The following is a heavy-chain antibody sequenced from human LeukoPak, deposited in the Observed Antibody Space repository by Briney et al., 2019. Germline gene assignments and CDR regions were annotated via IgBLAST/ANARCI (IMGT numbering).Heavy chain of an antibody. CDR2: VYPGYSDI. CDR1: GYSFGSYW. Sequence: GESLKISCKASGYSFGSYWLGWVRQVPGKGLEWISIVYPGYSDITYSPSFQGQVTISADKSISTAYLQWRSLKASDTAMYFCARPSGYYHDSSGYHHDALDIWGQGTMVTVSP. D-gene: IGHD3-22*01. J-gene: IGHJ3*02. CDR3: ARPSGYYHDSSGYHHDALDI. V-gene: IGHV5-51*01.